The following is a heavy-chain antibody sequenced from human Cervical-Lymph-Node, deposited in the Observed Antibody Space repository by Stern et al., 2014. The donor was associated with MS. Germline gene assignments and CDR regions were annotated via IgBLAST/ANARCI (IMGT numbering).Heavy chain of an antibody. V-gene: IGHV3-49*03. J-gene: IGHJ4*02. CDR1: GFIFGDYA. D-gene: IGHD3-10*01. CDR2: IRSKGYGGTR. CDR3: SRSGRGLGSYYFEY. Sequence: EVQLLESGGGLVQPGRPLRLSCSASGFIFGDYAMSWFRQAPGKGLEWVGFIRSKGYGGTREYAASVKGRFTISRDDSKSIAFLQMNSLKTEDTAVYYCSRSGRGLGSYYFEYWGQGALVTVSS.